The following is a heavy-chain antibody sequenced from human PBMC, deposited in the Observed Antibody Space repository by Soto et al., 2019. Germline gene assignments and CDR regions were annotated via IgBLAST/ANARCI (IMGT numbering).Heavy chain of an antibody. D-gene: IGHD6-13*01. CDR3: AKGSAAAGWGSGFDP. V-gene: IGHV1-2*04. CDR2: INPNSGGT. J-gene: IGHJ5*02. CDR1: GYTFTGYY. Sequence: ASVKVSCKASGYTFTGYYMHWVRQAPGQGLEWMGWINPNSGGTNYAQKFQGWVTMTRDTSISTAYMELSRLRSDDTAVYYCAKGSAAAGWGSGFDPWGQGTLVTVSS.